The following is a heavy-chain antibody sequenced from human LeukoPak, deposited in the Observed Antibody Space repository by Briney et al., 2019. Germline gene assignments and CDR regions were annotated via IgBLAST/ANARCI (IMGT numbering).Heavy chain of an antibody. D-gene: IGHD2-21*01. CDR1: GFTVSSNY. CDR2: ISVSGGST. V-gene: IGHV3-23*01. J-gene: IGHJ4*02. Sequence: GGSLRLSCAASGFTVSSNYMSWVRQTPGKGLEWVSSISVSGGSTFYADSVKGRFTISRDNSKNTLYLQLNGLRTEDTALYYCAKDRLLNCRGDCYIFDYWGQGTLVTVSS. CDR3: AKDRLLNCRGDCYIFDY.